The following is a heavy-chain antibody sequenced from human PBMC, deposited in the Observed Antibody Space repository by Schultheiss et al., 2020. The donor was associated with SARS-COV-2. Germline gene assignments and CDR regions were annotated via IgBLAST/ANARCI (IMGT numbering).Heavy chain of an antibody. Sequence: GESLKISCKASGGTFSSYGISWVRQAPGQGLEWMGWISAYNGDTNYAQKLQGRVTMTTDTSTSTAYMELSRLRSDDTAVYYCARLLILTGYPYWYYGMDVWGQGTTVTVSS. CDR2: ISAYNGDT. J-gene: IGHJ6*02. CDR3: ARLLILTGYPYWYYGMDV. V-gene: IGHV1-18*01. CDR1: GGTFSSYG. D-gene: IGHD3-9*01.